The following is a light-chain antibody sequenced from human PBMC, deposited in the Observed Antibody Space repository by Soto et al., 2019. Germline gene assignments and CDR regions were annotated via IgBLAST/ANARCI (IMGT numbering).Light chain of an antibody. Sequence: DIQMTQSPSSLSASVEDRVTITCRASQTIASNLNWHQQKPGKAPKLLIYAASSLQGGVPSRFRGSGSGTDFTLTISSLQPEDFATYYCQQSYTTPFTFGPGTKVDIK. CDR3: QQSYTTPFT. CDR1: QTIASN. CDR2: AAS. J-gene: IGKJ3*01. V-gene: IGKV1-39*01.